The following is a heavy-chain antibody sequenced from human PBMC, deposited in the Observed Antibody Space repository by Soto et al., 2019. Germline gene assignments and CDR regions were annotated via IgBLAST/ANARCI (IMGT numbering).Heavy chain of an antibody. J-gene: IGHJ6*02. Sequence: QVQLVQSGAEVRKPGASVKVSCKASGYTFTNYGISWVRQAPGQGLEWVGWISTYNGHTTSAQKLQGRVTITTDTSTSTVYMELRTLRSDDTAVYYCARDWGQQWLAYGMDVWGQGTTVTVSS. V-gene: IGHV1-18*01. CDR1: GYTFTNYG. D-gene: IGHD6-19*01. CDR3: ARDWGQQWLAYGMDV. CDR2: ISTYNGHT.